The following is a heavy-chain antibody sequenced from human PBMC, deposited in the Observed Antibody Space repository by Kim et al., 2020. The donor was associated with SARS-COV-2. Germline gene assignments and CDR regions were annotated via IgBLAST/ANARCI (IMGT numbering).Heavy chain of an antibody. V-gene: IGHV4-34*01. CDR2: INHSGST. D-gene: IGHD2-21*02. Sequence: SETLSLTCAVYGGSFSGYYWSWIRQPPGKGLEWIGEINHSGSTNYNPSLKSRVTISVDTSKNQFSLKLSSVTAADTAVYYCAKTVNCGVDWACHLQGNWFDPWGKGTLVTVSS. J-gene: IGHJ5*02. CDR3: AKTVNCGVDWACHLQGNWFDP. CDR1: GGSFSGYY.